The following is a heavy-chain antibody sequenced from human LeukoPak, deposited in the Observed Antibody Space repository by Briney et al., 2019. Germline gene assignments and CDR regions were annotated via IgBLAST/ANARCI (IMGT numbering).Heavy chain of an antibody. D-gene: IGHD3-22*01. CDR3: ARCYYDSSGYYDYFDY. CDR1: GGTFSSYA. CDR2: IIPIFGTA. J-gene: IGHJ4*02. Sequence: ASVKVSCKASGGTFSSYAISWVRQAPGQGLEWMGGIIPIFGTANYAQKFQGRVTITTDESTSTAYMELSSLRSEDTAVYYCARCYYDSSGYYDYFDYWGQGTLVTVSS. V-gene: IGHV1-69*05.